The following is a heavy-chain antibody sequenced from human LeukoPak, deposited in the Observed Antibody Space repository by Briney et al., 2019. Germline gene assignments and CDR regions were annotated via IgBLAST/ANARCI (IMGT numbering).Heavy chain of an antibody. J-gene: IGHJ3*02. D-gene: IGHD1-26*01. CDR2: IIPIFGTA. CDR3: ARLSGSYYGGAFDI. V-gene: IGHV1-69*05. CDR1: GGTFSSYA. Sequence: GASVKVSCKASGGTFSSYAISWVRQAPGQGLEWMGGIIPIFGTANYAQKFQGRVTITTDESTSTAYMEQSSLRSEDTAVYYCARLSGSYYGGAFDIWGQGTMVTVSS.